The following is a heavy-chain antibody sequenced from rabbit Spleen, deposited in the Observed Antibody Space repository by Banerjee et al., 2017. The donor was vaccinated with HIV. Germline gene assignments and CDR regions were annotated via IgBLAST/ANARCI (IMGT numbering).Heavy chain of an antibody. D-gene: IGHD8-1*01. CDR2: VYAGSSGST. CDR3: ARDTGTSFSTYGMDL. CDR1: GFSFSSSSY. V-gene: IGHV1S40*01. Sequence: QSLEESGGDLVKPGASLTLTCKASGFSFSSSSYMCWVRQAPGKGLEWIACVYAGSSGSTYSATWAKGRFTISKTSSTTVTLQMTSLTAADTATYFCARDTGTSFSTYGMDLWGPGTLVTVS. J-gene: IGHJ6*01.